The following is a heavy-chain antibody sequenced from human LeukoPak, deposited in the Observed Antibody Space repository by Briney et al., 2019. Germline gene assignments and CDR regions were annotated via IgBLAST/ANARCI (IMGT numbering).Heavy chain of an antibody. V-gene: IGHV4-59*01. D-gene: IGHD3-16*01. CDR2: IYYSGYT. Sequence: PSETLSLTCSVSGGSISSYYWSWIRQPPGKGLKWIGNIYYSGYTTYSPSLRSRVTISVDTSKNQFSLKLSSVTAADTAVYYCARETSQKGAHYMDVWGKGTTITISS. CDR1: GGSISSYY. CDR3: ARETSQKGAHYMDV. J-gene: IGHJ6*03.